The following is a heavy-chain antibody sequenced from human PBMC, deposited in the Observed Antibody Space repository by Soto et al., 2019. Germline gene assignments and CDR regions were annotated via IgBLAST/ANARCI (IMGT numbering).Heavy chain of an antibody. CDR2: ISGSGGST. CDR3: AKLTKKGATLSSDYFDY. Sequence: GGSLRLSCAASGFTFSSYAMSWVRQAPGKGLEWVSAISGSGGSTYYADSVKGRFTISRDNSKNTLYLQMNSLRAEDTAVYYCAKLTKKGATLSSDYFDYWGQGTLVTVSS. J-gene: IGHJ4*02. D-gene: IGHD1-26*01. CDR1: GFTFSSYA. V-gene: IGHV3-23*01.